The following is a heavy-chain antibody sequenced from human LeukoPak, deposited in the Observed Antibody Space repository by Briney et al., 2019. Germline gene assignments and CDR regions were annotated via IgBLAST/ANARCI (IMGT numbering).Heavy chain of an antibody. J-gene: IGHJ4*02. CDR2: INWNGGST. Sequence: PGGSLRLSCAASGFTFDDYGMSWVRQAPGKGLEWVSGINWNGGSTGYADSVKGRFTISRDNAKNSLYLQMNSLRAEDTALYYWARDPPIAAAGTEDYWGQGTLVTVSS. CDR3: ARDPPIAAAGTEDY. V-gene: IGHV3-20*04. CDR1: GFTFDDYG. D-gene: IGHD6-13*01.